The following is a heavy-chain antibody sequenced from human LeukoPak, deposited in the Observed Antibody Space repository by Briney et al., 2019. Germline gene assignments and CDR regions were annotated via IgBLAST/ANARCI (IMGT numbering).Heavy chain of an antibody. Sequence: SGGSLRLSCAASGFTFSNAWMNWVRQAPGKGLEWVGRIKSKTDGGTTGFAAPVKGRFTISREDSGNTLYLQMNSLKTEDTAVYYCTTEGRVAGTQHPFDYWGQGTLVTVSS. D-gene: IGHD6-19*01. CDR3: TTEGRVAGTQHPFDY. CDR2: IKSKTDGGTT. CDR1: GFTFSNAW. J-gene: IGHJ4*02. V-gene: IGHV3-15*07.